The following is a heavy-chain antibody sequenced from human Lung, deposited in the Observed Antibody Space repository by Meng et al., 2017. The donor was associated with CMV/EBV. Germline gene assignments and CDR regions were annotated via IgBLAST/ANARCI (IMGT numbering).Heavy chain of an antibody. D-gene: IGHD6-13*01. CDR2: ISFDGSNK. V-gene: IGHV3-30-3*01. Sequence: GGSLRLSCAASGFKFSNYPVHWVRQAPGKGLEWVAVISFDGSNKFYAESVKGRFTISRDNSKNTLYLQMNSLRAEDTALYYCARDLKAAVTSYYYHYGLEVWXQGNXVTVDS. CDR1: GFKFSNYP. J-gene: IGHJ6*01. CDR3: ARDLKAAVTSYYYHYGLEV.